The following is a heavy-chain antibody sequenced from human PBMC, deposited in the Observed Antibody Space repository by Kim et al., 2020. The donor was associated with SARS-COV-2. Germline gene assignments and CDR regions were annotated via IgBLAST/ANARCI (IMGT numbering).Heavy chain of an antibody. CDR1: GYTFTSYA. V-gene: IGHV7-4-1*02. CDR2: INTNTGNP. J-gene: IGHJ4*02. CDR3: ARAKSRGIAAAGVDY. Sequence: ASVKVSCKASGYTFTSYAINWVRQAPGQGLEWMGLINTNTGNPRYAQGFTGRFVFSLDTSASTAYLQISSLEADDTAVYYCARAKSRGIAAAGVDYWGQGTLVTVSS. D-gene: IGHD6-13*01.